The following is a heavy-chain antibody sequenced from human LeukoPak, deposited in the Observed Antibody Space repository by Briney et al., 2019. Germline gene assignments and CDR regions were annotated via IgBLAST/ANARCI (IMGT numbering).Heavy chain of an antibody. Sequence: PSQTLSPTCTVSGGSISSGGYYWSWIRQPPGKGLECIGYIYYSGSTYYTPSLKSRVTISVDTSKNQFSLKLSSVTAADTAVYYCARYNRNYGDYAFDIWGQGTMVTVSS. J-gene: IGHJ3*02. D-gene: IGHD1-1*01. CDR3: ARYNRNYGDYAFDI. CDR2: IYYSGST. CDR1: GGSISSGGYY. V-gene: IGHV4-30-4*01.